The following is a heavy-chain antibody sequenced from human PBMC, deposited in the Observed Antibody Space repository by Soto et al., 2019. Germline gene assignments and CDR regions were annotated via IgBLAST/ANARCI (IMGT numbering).Heavy chain of an antibody. D-gene: IGHD3-9*01. J-gene: IGHJ4*01. CDR3: ARNPTDYDILTVHYMLYYFVH. Sequence: ASVKVSCKASAYTFTSYAMHWVLQAPGQRLEWMGWINAGNGNTKYSQKFQGRVTITRDTSASTAYMELSSLRSEDTAVYFCARNPTDYDILTVHYMLYYFVHWG. V-gene: IGHV1-3*01. CDR1: AYTFTSYA. CDR2: INAGNGNT.